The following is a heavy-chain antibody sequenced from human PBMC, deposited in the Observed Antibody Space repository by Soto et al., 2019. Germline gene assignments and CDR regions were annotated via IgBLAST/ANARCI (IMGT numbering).Heavy chain of an antibody. D-gene: IGHD4-17*01. J-gene: IGHJ4*02. V-gene: IGHV1-2*02. CDR3: ARDPDYGDYWGYFFDS. CDR1: GYTFAAYY. Sequence: ASVKVSCKTSGYTFAAYYIHWIRQAPGQGLEWMGWIDPTSGGTVYAQNFQDRVTMTRDTSISTAYMELRRLNSDDTAVYYCARDPDYGDYWGYFFDSWGQGTPVTVSS. CDR2: IDPTSGGT.